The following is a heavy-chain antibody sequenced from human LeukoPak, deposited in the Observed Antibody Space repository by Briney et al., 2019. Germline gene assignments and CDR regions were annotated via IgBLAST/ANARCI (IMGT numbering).Heavy chain of an antibody. CDR2: ISTHARVQ. D-gene: IGHD6-25*01. V-gene: IGHV3-30*18. Sequence: GLSLRLSCAASRFTFSDYGMHWVRQPPGKGLEGGAVISTHARVQYYADSVKGRFTIARDNSKNTLSLQMNSLRDEDTAVYYCTKEGGPMAATTERYSFDHWGQGALVTVSS. J-gene: IGHJ4*02. CDR1: RFTFSDYG. CDR3: TKEGGPMAATTERYSFDH.